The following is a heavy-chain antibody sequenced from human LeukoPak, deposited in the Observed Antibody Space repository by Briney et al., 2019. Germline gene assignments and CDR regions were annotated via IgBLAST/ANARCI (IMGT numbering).Heavy chain of an antibody. J-gene: IGHJ3*02. CDR1: GFTVSSNY. CDR3: ARVTARYCSGGSCGDDAFDI. D-gene: IGHD2-15*01. CDR2: IYSGGST. Sequence: PGGSLRLSCAASGFTVSSNYMSWVRQAPGKGLEWVSVIYSGGSTYYADSVKGRFTISRDNSKNTLYLQMNSLRAEDTAVYYCARVTARYCSGGSCGDDAFDIWGQGTMVTVSS. V-gene: IGHV3-53*01.